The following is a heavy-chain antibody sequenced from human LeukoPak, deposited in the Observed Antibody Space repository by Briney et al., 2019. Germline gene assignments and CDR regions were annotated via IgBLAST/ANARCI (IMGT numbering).Heavy chain of an antibody. D-gene: IGHD1-1*01. J-gene: IGHJ4*02. CDR3: AERWAV. Sequence: GGSLRLSCAASGFTFSSYSMNWVRQAPGKGLEWVANIIQDGSEKYYVDSVKGRFTISRDNAKNSLYLQMNSLRAEDTAVYYCAERWAVWGQGTLVTVSS. V-gene: IGHV3-7*01. CDR2: IIQDGSEK. CDR1: GFTFSSYS.